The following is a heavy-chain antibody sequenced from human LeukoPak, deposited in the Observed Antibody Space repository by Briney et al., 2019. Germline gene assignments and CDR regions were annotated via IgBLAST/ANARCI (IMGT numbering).Heavy chain of an antibody. CDR2: IYHSGST. CDR1: GGSISTYY. D-gene: IGHD6-6*01. CDR3: ARGGAARLHFQN. J-gene: IGHJ1*01. Sequence: PSETLSLTCTVSGGSISTYYWNWIRQPPGKGLEWIGYIYHSGSTNYNPSLQSRVTISVDTSKNQFSLNLNSVAAADTAVYYCARGGAARLHFQNWGQGTLVTVSS. V-gene: IGHV4-59*01.